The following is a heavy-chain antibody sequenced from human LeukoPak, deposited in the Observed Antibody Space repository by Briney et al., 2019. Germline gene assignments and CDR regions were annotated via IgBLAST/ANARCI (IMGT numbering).Heavy chain of an antibody. D-gene: IGHD5-18*01. Sequence: SATLPLTCTAPGGSISSYYWSWIRQPTPQGPKHIGRIYTSRSTNYNPHLQRPVTMSVDTSNNQFSLKLSSLTAADTAVHYCPREDVDTAMVYFNYWGQGTLVTVSS. V-gene: IGHV4-4*07. CDR2: IYTSRST. CDR1: GGSISSYY. CDR3: PREDVDTAMVYFNY. J-gene: IGHJ4*02.